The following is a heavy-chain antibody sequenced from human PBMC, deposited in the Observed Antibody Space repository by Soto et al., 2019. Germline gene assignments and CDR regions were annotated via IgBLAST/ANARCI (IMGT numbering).Heavy chain of an antibody. CDR2: IKEDGSET. D-gene: IGHD1-26*01. Sequence: EVQLVESGGNLVQPGGSLRLSCAASGFTFSEFWMSWVRRAPGRGLEWVANIKEDGSETYYVDSVEGRFTISRDNAKKSLYLQMNSLRAENTALYYCARGGSHNSDSWGQGALVTVSS. V-gene: IGHV3-7*05. CDR3: ARGGSHNSDS. CDR1: GFTFSEFW. J-gene: IGHJ4*02.